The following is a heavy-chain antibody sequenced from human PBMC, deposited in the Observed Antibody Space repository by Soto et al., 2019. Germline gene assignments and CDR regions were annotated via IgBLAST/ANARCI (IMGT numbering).Heavy chain of an antibody. CDR3: ARERALLLWFGELINWFDP. CDR2: INHSGST. J-gene: IGHJ5*02. D-gene: IGHD3-10*01. V-gene: IGHV4-34*01. Sequence: SETLSLTCAVYGGSFSGYYWSWIRQPPGKGLEWIGEINHSGSTNYNPSLKSRVTISVDTSKNQFSLKLSSVTAADTAVYYCARERALLLWFGELINWFDPWGQGTLVTVSS. CDR1: GGSFSGYY.